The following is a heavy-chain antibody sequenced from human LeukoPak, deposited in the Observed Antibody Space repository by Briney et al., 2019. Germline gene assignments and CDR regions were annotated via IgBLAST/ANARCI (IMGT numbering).Heavy chain of an antibody. Sequence: PSETLSLTCTVSGGSISSYYWSWIRQPPGKGLEWIGYIYDSGSTNYNPSLRSRVTISVDTSKNQFSLKLTSVTAADTAVYYCTKGGRRDILTYWGQGILVTVS. CDR1: GGSISSYY. D-gene: IGHD3-9*01. J-gene: IGHJ4*02. CDR3: TKGGRRDILTY. V-gene: IGHV4-59*01. CDR2: IYDSGST.